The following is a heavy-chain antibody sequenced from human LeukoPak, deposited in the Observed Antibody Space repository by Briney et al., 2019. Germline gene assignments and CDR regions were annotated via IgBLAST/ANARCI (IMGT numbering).Heavy chain of an antibody. V-gene: IGHV4-39*01. CDR2: IYYSGST. CDR1: GGSISSSSYY. D-gene: IGHD1-26*01. Sequence: PSETLSLTCTVSGGSISSSSYYWGWIRQPPGKGLEWIGSIYYSGSTYYNPSLKSRVTISVDTSKNQFSLKLSSVTAADTAVYYCARQRAWELGDYWGQGTLVTVSS. CDR3: ARQRAWELGDY. J-gene: IGHJ4*02.